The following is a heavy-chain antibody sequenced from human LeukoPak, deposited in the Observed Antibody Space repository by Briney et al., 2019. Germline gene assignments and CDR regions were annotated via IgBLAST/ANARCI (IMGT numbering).Heavy chain of an antibody. V-gene: IGHV3-7*05. CDR3: ARDTRPDY. CDR1: GFTFSSYW. CDR2: IKRDGSDK. Sequence: GGSLRLSCAASGFTFSSYWMNWVRQAPGKGLEWVANIKRDGSDKYYVDTVKGRFTISRDNAKNSLYLQMNSLRAEDTAVYYCARDTRPDYWGQGTLVIVSS. D-gene: IGHD6-6*01. J-gene: IGHJ4*02.